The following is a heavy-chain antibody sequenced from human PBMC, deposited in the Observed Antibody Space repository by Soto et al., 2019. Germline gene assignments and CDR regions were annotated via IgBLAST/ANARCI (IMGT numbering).Heavy chain of an antibody. Sequence: ASVKVSCKASGGTFSSYTISWVRQAPGQGLEWMGRIIPILGIANYAQKFQGRVTITADKSTSTAYMELSSLRSEDTAVYYCASLSIVATEADLGWGQGTLVTVSS. D-gene: IGHD5-12*01. CDR3: ASLSIVATEADLG. CDR1: GGTFSSYT. V-gene: IGHV1-69*02. J-gene: IGHJ4*02. CDR2: IIPILGIA.